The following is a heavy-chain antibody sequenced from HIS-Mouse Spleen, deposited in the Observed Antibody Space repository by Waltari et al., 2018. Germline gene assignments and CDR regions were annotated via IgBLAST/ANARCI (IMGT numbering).Heavy chain of an antibody. CDR2: IYHSGST. CDR3: ARVNWPGTTFPSPHNWFDP. V-gene: IGHV4-38-2*02. Sequence: QVQLQESGPGLVKPSETLSLTCTVSGYSISSGYYWGWIRQPPGKGLEWIGSIYHSGSTNYNPALKSRVTISVDTSKNQFSLKLSSVTAADTAVYYCARVNWPGTTFPSPHNWFDPWGQGTLVTVSS. CDR1: GYSISSGYY. D-gene: IGHD1-1*01. J-gene: IGHJ5*02.